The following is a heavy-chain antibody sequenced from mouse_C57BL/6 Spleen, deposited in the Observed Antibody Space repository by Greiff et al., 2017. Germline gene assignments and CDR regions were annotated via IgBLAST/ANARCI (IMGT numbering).Heavy chain of an antibody. J-gene: IGHJ4*01. CDR3: AKSGNHDAMDY. CDR2: ICRGEST. V-gene: IGHV2-5*01. D-gene: IGHD2-1*01. Sequence: LMESGPGLVQPSQRLSITCTVSGFPLTSYGVHWVRQSPGTGLEWLGVICRGESTDYNAAFMSGLSITENNYKSQVFFKMNSLQADDTALYYCAKSGNHDAMDYWGQGTSVTVSS. CDR1: GFPLTSYG.